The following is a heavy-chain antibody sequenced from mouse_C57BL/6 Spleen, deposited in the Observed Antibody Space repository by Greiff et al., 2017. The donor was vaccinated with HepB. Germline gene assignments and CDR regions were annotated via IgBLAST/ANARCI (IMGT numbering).Heavy chain of an antibody. CDR1: GYTFTSYW. J-gene: IGHJ1*03. CDR3: AIITAGDWDFDV. Sequence: VQLQQSGAELAKPGASVKLSCKASGYTFTSYWMHWVKQRPGQGLEWIGYINPSSSYTKYNQKFKDKATLTAYKSSSTAYMQLSSLTYEASAVYNSAIITAGDWDFDVWGTGTTVTVSS. V-gene: IGHV1-7*01. CDR2: INPSSSYT. D-gene: IGHD1-1*01.